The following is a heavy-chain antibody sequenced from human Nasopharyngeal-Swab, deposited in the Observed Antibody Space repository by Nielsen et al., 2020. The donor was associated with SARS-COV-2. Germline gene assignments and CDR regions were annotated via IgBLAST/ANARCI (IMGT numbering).Heavy chain of an antibody. CDR2: IYYCGST. Sequence: SETLSLTCTVSGGSISSYYWSWIRQPPGKGLEWIGYIYYCGSTNYNSSLKSRVTISVDTSKNQFPLKLSSVTAADTAVYYCSRSSLFLDYWGQGTLVTVSS. J-gene: IGHJ4*02. CDR3: SRSSLFLDY. CDR1: GGSISSYY. V-gene: IGHV4-59*12. D-gene: IGHD2-21*01.